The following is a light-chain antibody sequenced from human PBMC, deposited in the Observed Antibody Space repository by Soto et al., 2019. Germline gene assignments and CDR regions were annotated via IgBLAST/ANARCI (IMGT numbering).Light chain of an antibody. CDR2: DVS. J-gene: IGLJ1*01. CDR1: SSDVGGYNY. V-gene: IGLV2-11*01. CDR3: SSYTSSSPPYF. Sequence: QSVLTQPRSVSGSPGQSVTISCTGTSSDVGGYNYVSWYQQHPGKAPKLMIYDVSKRPSGVSNRFSGSKSGNTASLTISGLQAEDEADYYCSSYTSSSPPYFFGTGTKVTVL.